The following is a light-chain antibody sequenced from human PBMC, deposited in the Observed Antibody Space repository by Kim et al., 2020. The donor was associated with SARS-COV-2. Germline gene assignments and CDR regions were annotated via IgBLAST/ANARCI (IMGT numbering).Light chain of an antibody. CDR2: EVN. Sequence: GQSVTIPCTGTSSDVGSYDYVSWYQQHPGEAPRLIIYEVNQRPAGVPARFSGSKSGNTASLTVSSLQADDEADYYCSSYAGNSNLMFGGGTQLTV. CDR3: SSYAGNSNLM. V-gene: IGLV2-8*01. J-gene: IGLJ3*02. CDR1: SSDVGSYDY.